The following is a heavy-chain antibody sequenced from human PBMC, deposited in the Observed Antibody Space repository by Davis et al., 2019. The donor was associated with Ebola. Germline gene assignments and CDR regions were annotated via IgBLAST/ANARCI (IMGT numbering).Heavy chain of an antibody. CDR1: GFTFSSYA. V-gene: IGHV3-23*01. CDR2: LGLSADT. CDR3: AKDQQAKRGLGAFDI. J-gene: IGHJ3*02. Sequence: GGSLRLSCAASGFTFSSYAMSWVRRAPGKGLEWVSTLGLSADTYYADSVKGRFTISRDNSKNTLYLQMNSLRVEDTAVYYCAKDQQAKRGLGAFDIWGQGTMVTVSS. D-gene: IGHD6-13*01.